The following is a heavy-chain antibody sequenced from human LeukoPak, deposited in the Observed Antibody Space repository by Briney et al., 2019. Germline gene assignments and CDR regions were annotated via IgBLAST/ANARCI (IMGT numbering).Heavy chain of an antibody. Sequence: GASVKVSCKASGYTFTGYYMHWVRQAPGQGLEWMGGIIPIFGTANYAQKFQGRVTITADESTSTAYMELSSLRSEDTAVYYCARDRGGYDYDFDYWGQGTLVTVSS. CDR2: IIPIFGTA. CDR3: ARDRGGYDYDFDY. CDR1: GYTFTGYY. D-gene: IGHD5-12*01. V-gene: IGHV1-69*13. J-gene: IGHJ4*02.